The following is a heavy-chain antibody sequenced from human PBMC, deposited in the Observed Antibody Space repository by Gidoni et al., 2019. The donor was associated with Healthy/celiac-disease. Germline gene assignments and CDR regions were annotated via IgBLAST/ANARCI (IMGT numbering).Heavy chain of an antibody. J-gene: IGHJ4*02. CDR2: ISYDGSNK. CDR3: AKGGGYCSGGSCPNY. Sequence: QVPLVESGGGVVQPVRSLRLSCPASGFTFSSYGMHWVRQAPGKGLEWVAVISYDGSNKYYADSVKGRFTISRDNSKNTLYLQRNSLRAEDTAVYYCAKGGGYCSGGSCPNYWGQGTLVTVSS. CDR1: GFTFSSYG. V-gene: IGHV3-30*18. D-gene: IGHD2-15*01.